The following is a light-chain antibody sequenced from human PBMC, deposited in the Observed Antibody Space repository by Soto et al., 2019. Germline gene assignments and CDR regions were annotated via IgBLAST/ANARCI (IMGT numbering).Light chain of an antibody. CDR1: QSIISN. Sequence: EIVMTQSPATLSVSPGERATLSFRASQSIISNLAWYQQKPGQAPRLLIYAASTRSTAVPARFSGRESGTEFTLTISCLQSEDSALYYCQQYNDWPPKYTFGQGTKLEIK. V-gene: IGKV3-15*01. CDR2: AAS. J-gene: IGKJ2*01. CDR3: QQYNDWPPKYT.